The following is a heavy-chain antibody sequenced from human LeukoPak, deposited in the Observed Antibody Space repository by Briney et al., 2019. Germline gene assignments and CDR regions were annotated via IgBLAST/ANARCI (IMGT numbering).Heavy chain of an antibody. J-gene: IGHJ4*02. V-gene: IGHV4-38-2*02. CDR2: IYYSGST. CDR3: ARGYSGYFGY. CDR1: GYSISSGYY. Sequence: PSETLSLTCTVSGYSISSGYYWGWIRQPPGKGLEWIGSIYYSGSTYYNPSLKSRVTISVDTSKNQFSLKLSSVTAADTAVYYCARGYSGYFGYWGQGTLVTVSS. D-gene: IGHD5-12*01.